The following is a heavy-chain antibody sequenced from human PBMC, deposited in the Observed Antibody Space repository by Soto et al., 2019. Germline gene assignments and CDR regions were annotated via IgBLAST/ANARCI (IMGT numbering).Heavy chain of an antibody. D-gene: IGHD4-17*01. CDR1: GFTFNNYA. J-gene: IGHJ4*02. CDR3: AKAVQSDYNRLPVDY. V-gene: IGHV3-23*01. Sequence: PGGSLRLSCAVSGFTFNNYAMNWVRQAPGKGLEWVSLISIRGDGTYYADSVKGRFTISRDNSRYTLYLQMNSLRAEDTAVYYCAKAVQSDYNRLPVDYWGQGTQVTVSS. CDR2: ISIRGDGT.